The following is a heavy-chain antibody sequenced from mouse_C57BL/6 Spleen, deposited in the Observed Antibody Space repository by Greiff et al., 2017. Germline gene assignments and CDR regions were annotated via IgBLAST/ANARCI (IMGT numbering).Heavy chain of an antibody. J-gene: IGHJ2*01. CDR3: ARQGYYGSSYTGFDY. V-gene: IGHV5-9*01. Sequence: EVQVVESGGGLVKPGGSLKLSCAASGFTFSSYTMSWVRQTPEKRLEWVATISGGGGNTYYPDSVKGRFTISRDNAKNTLYLQMSSLRSEDTALYYCARQGYYGSSYTGFDYWGQGTTLTVSS. D-gene: IGHD1-1*01. CDR1: GFTFSSYT. CDR2: ISGGGGNT.